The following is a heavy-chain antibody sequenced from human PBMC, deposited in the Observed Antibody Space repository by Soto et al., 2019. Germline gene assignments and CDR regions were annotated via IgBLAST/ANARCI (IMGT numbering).Heavy chain of an antibody. V-gene: IGHV4-31*03. Sequence: PSETLSPPCTVTGGSMTGSDQYWTWIRHRPGEGLEWFGYINHRGSLYSNPSLKSRVSMSVDTSNNQFSLNLSSVTAADTAVYYCARDLPERQGRGMDVWGQGTTVTVSS. J-gene: IGHJ6*02. CDR2: INHRGSL. CDR3: ARDLPERQGRGMDV. D-gene: IGHD1-1*01. CDR1: GGSMTGSDQY.